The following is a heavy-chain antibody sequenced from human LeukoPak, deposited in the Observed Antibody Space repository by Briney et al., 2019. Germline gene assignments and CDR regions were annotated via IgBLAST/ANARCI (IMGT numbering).Heavy chain of an antibody. Sequence: ASVKVSCKASGYTFTGHYMHWVRQAPGQGLEWMGWINPNSGGTNYAQKFQGRVTMTRDTSISTAYMELSRLRSDDTAIYYCAREGVDIVATVYFYYYAVDVWGQGTTVTVSS. CDR3: AREGVDIVATVYFYYYAVDV. CDR2: INPNSGGT. D-gene: IGHD5-12*01. V-gene: IGHV1-2*02. CDR1: GYTFTGHY. J-gene: IGHJ6*02.